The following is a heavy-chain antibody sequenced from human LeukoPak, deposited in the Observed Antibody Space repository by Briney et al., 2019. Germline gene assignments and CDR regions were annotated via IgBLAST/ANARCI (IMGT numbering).Heavy chain of an antibody. CDR3: ASQLWFGFSDF. CDR1: GFTFSSYA. D-gene: IGHD3-10*01. V-gene: IGHV3-23*01. J-gene: IGHJ4*02. CDR2: ISGSGGST. Sequence: PGGSLRLSCAASGFTFSSYAMSWVRQAPGKGLEWVSAISGSGGSTYYADSVKGRFTISRDNAKNSLYLQMNSLSTEDTAIYYCASQLWFGFSDFWGQGTLVTVSS.